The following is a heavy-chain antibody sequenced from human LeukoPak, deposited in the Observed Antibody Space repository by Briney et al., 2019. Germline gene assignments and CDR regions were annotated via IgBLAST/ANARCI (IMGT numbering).Heavy chain of an antibody. CDR1: GGTFSSYA. CDR2: IIPIFGTA. D-gene: IGHD2-15*01. V-gene: IGHV1-69*13. J-gene: IGHJ4*02. CDR3: ARGLLGKKFDY. Sequence: ASVKVSCKASGGTFSSYAISWVRQAPGQGLEWMGGIIPIFGTANYAQKFQGRVTITADESTSTAYMELSSPRSEDTAVYYCARGLLGKKFDYWGQGTLVTVSS.